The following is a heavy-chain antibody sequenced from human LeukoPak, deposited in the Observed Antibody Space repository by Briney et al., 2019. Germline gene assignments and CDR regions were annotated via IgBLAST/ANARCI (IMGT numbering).Heavy chain of an antibody. CDR3: ARVGAAAANWFDP. V-gene: IGHV1-18*01. D-gene: IGHD6-13*01. CDR2: ISAYNGNT. J-gene: IGHJ5*02. CDR1: GYTFSSYD. Sequence: ASVTVSFTASGYTFSSYDISWVRQAPGQGLEWMGWISAYNGNTNYAQKLQGRVTMTTDTSTSTAYMELRSLRSDDTAVYYCARVGAAAANWFDPWGQGTLVTVSS.